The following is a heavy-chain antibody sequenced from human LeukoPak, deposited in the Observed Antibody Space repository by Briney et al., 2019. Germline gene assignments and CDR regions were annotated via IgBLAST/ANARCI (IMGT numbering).Heavy chain of an antibody. CDR1: GFTFSGYG. J-gene: IGHJ4*02. CDR2: ISYDGSNK. V-gene: IGHV3-30*18. D-gene: IGHD5-18*01. CDR3: AKETGYSYGAPRDYFDY. Sequence: GGSLRLSCAASGFTFSGYGMHWVRQAPGKGLEWVAVISYDGSNKYYADSVKGRFTISRDNSKNTLYLQMNSLRAEDTAVYYCAKETGYSYGAPRDYFDYWGQGTLVTVSS.